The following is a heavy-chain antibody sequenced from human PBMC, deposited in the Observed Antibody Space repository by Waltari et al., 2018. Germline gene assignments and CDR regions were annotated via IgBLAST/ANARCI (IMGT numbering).Heavy chain of an antibody. CDR1: GGSIRTSRYY. Sequence: QLQLQESGPGLVKPSETLSLTCTVSGGSIRTSRYYWGWIRQPPGKGLEWIGSVYYSWADYYCPSLKSRVTILVDTSKNHVSLTLSSVTVADTAVYYCGRYSTYPDVCLDPWGQGTLVTVSP. D-gene: IGHD3-16*02. CDR3: GRYSTYPDVCLDP. CDR2: VYYSWAD. V-gene: IGHV4-39*07. J-gene: IGHJ5*02.